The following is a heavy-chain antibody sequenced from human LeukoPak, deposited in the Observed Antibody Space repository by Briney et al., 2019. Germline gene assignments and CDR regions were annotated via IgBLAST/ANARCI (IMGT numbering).Heavy chain of an antibody. Sequence: GGSLRLSCAASGFTFSSYAMHWVRQAPGKGLEWVAVISYDGSNKYYADSVKGRFTISRDNSKNTLYLQMNSLRAEDTAVHYCARGALGYSGYDQTFDYWAQGTLVTVSS. CDR2: ISYDGSNK. J-gene: IGHJ4*02. D-gene: IGHD5-12*01. V-gene: IGHV3-30-3*01. CDR1: GFTFSSYA. CDR3: ARGALGYSGYDQTFDY.